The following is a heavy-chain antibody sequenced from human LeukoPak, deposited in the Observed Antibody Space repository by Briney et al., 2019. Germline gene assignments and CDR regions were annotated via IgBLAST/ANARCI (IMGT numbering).Heavy chain of an antibody. CDR3: ARTPLCSSTRCHYFDY. CDR2: IYSGGIT. CDR1: GFTFSSYA. Sequence: GGSLRLSCAASGFTFSSYAMSWVRQAPGKGLEWVSAIYSGGITYYADSVKGRFTISRDNSKNTLYLQMNSLRAEDTAVYYCARTPLCSSTRCHYFDYWGQGTLVTVSS. V-gene: IGHV3-23*05. D-gene: IGHD2-2*01. J-gene: IGHJ4*02.